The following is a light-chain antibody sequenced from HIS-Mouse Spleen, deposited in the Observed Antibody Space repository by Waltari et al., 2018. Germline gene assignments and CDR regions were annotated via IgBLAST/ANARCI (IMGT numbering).Light chain of an antibody. Sequence: QSALTQPASVSGSPGQSITISCTGTSRDVGSYNLFSWYQQHPGKAPKLMIYEGSKRSSGVSNRFSGSKSGNTASLTISGLQAEDEADYYCCSYAGSSTWVFGGGTKLTVL. V-gene: IGLV2-23*01. CDR1: SRDVGSYNL. CDR3: CSYAGSSTWV. CDR2: EGS. J-gene: IGLJ3*02.